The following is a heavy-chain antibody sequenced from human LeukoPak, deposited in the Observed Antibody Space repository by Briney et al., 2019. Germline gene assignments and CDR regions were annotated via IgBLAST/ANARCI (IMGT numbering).Heavy chain of an antibody. V-gene: IGHV3-7*01. CDR2: IRQDGSEE. Sequence: GGSLRLSCAASGFTFSNSCMTWVRQAPGKGLEWVANIRQDGSEETYVDSVRGRFAISRDNAKNSLYLQMNTLRAEDTAMYYCARDRSISGVVTLDYWGQGALVTVSS. CDR1: GFTFSNSC. D-gene: IGHD3-3*01. CDR3: ARDRSISGVVTLDY. J-gene: IGHJ4*02.